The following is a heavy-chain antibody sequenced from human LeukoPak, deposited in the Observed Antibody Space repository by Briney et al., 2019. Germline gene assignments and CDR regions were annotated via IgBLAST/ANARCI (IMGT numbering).Heavy chain of an antibody. CDR3: TRDMQGSRLYLVGSQND. CDR1: GFTFDNYG. Sequence: GGSLRLSCAASGFTFDNYGMSWVRQAPGKGLEWVSGINWNGGSTGYADSVKGRFTISRDNAMNTLYLQMNSLRAEDSALYYCTRDMQGSRLYLVGSQNDWGQGTLVTVSS. D-gene: IGHD1-26*01. CDR2: INWNGGST. V-gene: IGHV3-20*04. J-gene: IGHJ4*02.